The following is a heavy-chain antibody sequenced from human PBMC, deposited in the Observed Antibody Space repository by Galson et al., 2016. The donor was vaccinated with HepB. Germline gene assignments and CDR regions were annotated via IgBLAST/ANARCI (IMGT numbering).Heavy chain of an antibody. CDR1: DYIFTSYA. D-gene: IGHD6-6*01. CDR2: INTKTGNP. Sequence: SVKVSCKASDYIFTSYAMNWLRQAPGQGLEWMGRINTKTGNPTYAQGFTGRFVFSLDTSVNTAYLQISSLKAEDTAVYYCAITIAARPNNWFDPWGQRTPVTVSS. J-gene: IGHJ5*02. CDR3: AITIAARPNNWFDP. V-gene: IGHV7-4-1*02.